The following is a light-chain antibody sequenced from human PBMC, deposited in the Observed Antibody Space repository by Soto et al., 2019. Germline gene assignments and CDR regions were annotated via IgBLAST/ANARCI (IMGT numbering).Light chain of an antibody. V-gene: IGKV3-20*01. CDR2: GAS. CDR3: QQHGRSPGVT. Sequence: DIVLTQSPDTLSLSPGERATLSCRASQSVNNRYFAWYQQMAGQAPRLLIFGASSRATGIPDRFSGSGSGTDFTLTISRLEPEDFAVYYCQQHGRSPGVTFGGGTKVEIK. J-gene: IGKJ4*01. CDR1: QSVNNRY.